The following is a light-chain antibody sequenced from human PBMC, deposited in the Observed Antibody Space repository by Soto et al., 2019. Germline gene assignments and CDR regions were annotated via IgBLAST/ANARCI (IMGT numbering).Light chain of an antibody. CDR2: GAS. V-gene: IGKV3-15*01. Sequence: EIVMTQSPATLSVSPGERVTLSCRASQSISGNLAWYQQKPGQAPRLLIYGASTRATGIPARFSGSGSGTEFTLTISSLESEDFAVYYRQQYNDWPRTFGQGTKVDIK. CDR1: QSISGN. CDR3: QQYNDWPRT. J-gene: IGKJ1*01.